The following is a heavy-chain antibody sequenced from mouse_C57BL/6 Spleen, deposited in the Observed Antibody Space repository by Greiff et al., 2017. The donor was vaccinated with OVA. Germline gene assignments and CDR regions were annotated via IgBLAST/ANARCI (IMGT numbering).Heavy chain of an antibody. CDR3: TGSGRVAY. V-gene: IGHV6-3*01. J-gene: IGHJ3*01. Sequence: EVQLQESGGGLVQPGGSMKLSCVASGFTFSNYWMNWVRQSPEKGLEWVAQIRLKSDNYATHYAESVKGRFTISRDDSKSSVYLQMNNLRAEDTGIYYCTGSGRVAYWGQGTLVTVSA. CDR1: GFTFSNYW. CDR2: IRLKSDNYAT. D-gene: IGHD3-1*01.